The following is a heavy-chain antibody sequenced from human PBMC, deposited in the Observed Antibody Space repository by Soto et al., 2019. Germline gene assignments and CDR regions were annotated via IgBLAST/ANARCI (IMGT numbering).Heavy chain of an antibody. CDR3: ARFGLVPFDW. CDR1: GFIFNTYS. D-gene: IGHD2-8*02. V-gene: IGHV3-21*01. Sequence: GSLRLSCAASGFIFNTYSMDWVRHAPGKGVVWVASISPRGSYMYYRDSLNDRFTVSRHNAKNSLYGQMVSLRADDMAIYYCARFGLVPFDWCGQGTLGTVS. J-gene: IGHJ4*02. CDR2: ISPRGSYM.